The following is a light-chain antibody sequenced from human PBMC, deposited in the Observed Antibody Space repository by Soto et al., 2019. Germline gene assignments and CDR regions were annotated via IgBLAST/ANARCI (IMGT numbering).Light chain of an antibody. J-gene: IGKJ4*01. CDR1: QSVSSN. CDR2: GAS. CDR3: QQYNNWPLLT. V-gene: IGKV3D-15*01. Sequence: EIVMTQSPATLSVSPGERATLSCRAGQSVSSNLAWYQQKPGQAPRLLIYGASTRATGIPARFSGSGSGTELTLTISSLQSEDFAVYYCQQYNNWPLLTFGGGTKVDIK.